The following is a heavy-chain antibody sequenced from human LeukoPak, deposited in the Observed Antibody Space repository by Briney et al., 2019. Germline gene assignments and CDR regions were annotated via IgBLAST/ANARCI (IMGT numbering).Heavy chain of an antibody. CDR3: ARSHKDDSSGYYGGFDY. CDR1: GFTFSSYA. CDR2: ISYDGNNK. Sequence: GGALRLSCAASGFTFSSYAMSWVRQAPGKGLEGVALISYDGNNKYYADSVKGGFTISRDNSKNTLYLQMNSLRAEDTAVYYCARSHKDDSSGYYGGFDYWGQGTLVAASS. D-gene: IGHD3-22*01. J-gene: IGHJ4*02. V-gene: IGHV3-30-3*01.